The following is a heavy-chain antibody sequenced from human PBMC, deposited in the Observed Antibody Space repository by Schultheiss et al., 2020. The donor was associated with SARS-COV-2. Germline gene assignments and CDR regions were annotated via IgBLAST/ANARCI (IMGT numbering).Heavy chain of an antibody. CDR3: ARGSKAYYMDV. Sequence: GGSLRLSCSASGFTFSSYAMHWVRQAPGKGLEYVSAISSNGGSTYYADSVKGRFTISRDNSKNTLYLQMSSLRAEDTAVYYCARGSKAYYMDVWGKGTTVTVSS. CDR1: GFTFSSYA. J-gene: IGHJ6*03. V-gene: IGHV3-64D*06. CDR2: ISSNGGST.